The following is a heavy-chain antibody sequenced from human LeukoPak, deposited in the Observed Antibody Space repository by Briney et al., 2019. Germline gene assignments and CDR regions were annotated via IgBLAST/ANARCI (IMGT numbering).Heavy chain of an antibody. CDR3: ARAGQVVAATFLDY. V-gene: IGHV4-34*01. CDR1: GESFSGYY. Sequence: SETLSLTCAVYGESFSGYYWSWIRQPPGKGLEWIGEINHSGSTNYNPSLKSRVTISVDTSKNQFSLKLSSVTAADTAVYYCARAGQVVAATFLDYWGQGTLVTVSS. J-gene: IGHJ4*02. CDR2: INHSGST. D-gene: IGHD2-15*01.